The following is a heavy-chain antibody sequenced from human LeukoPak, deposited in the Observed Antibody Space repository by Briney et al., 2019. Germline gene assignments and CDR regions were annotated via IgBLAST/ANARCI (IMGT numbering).Heavy chain of an antibody. CDR3: ARDRYNYYDSSGFYDY. J-gene: IGHJ4*02. CDR1: GFTFSSYF. CDR2: ISSSSSCI. D-gene: IGHD3-22*01. V-gene: IGHV3-21*01. Sequence: GGSLRLSCAASGFTFSSYFMNWVRQAPGKGLEWVSSISSSSSCIYYADSVKGRFTISRDNAQNSLSLQMNSLRAEETAVYYCARDRYNYYDSSGFYDYWGQGTLVTVSS.